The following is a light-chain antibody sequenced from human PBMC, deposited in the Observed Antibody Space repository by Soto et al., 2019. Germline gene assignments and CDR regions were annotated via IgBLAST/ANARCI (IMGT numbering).Light chain of an antibody. J-gene: IGKJ2*01. CDR2: KAS. V-gene: IGKV1-5*03. CDR1: QSISSW. CDR3: QQYNSSPFT. Sequence: DIQMTQSPSTLSASVGDRVTITCRASQSISSWLAWYQQKPGKAPNLLIYKASNLEGGVPSRFSGSRSGTEFTRTISSLQPDDFATYSCQQYNSSPFTFGQGTNLEIK.